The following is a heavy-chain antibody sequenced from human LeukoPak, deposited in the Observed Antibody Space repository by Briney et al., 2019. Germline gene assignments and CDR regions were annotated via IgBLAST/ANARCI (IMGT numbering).Heavy chain of an antibody. V-gene: IGHV3-74*01. CDR1: GLSFHNTW. CDR3: AADGEYAFQV. CDR2: IISDGITT. Sequence: GGSLRLSCAASGLSFHNTWMHWIRQAPGKGLVWVSRIISDGITTTYADSVKGRFTISRDNAKNTMYLQMNSLRAEDTAVYYCAADGEYAFQVWGQGTMVTVSS. J-gene: IGHJ3*01. D-gene: IGHD2/OR15-2a*01.